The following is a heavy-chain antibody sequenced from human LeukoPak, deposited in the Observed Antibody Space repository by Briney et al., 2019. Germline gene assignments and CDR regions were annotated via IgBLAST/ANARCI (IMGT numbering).Heavy chain of an antibody. V-gene: IGHV3-30*18. CDR1: GFSFSSYA. J-gene: IGHJ5*02. CDR2: ISSDGSSG. D-gene: IGHD1-26*01. CDR3: AKEGRYTGSYFDP. Sequence: GGSLRLSCAASGFSFSSYAMHWVRQALGKGLEWVALISSDGSSGYYAGSMKGRFTISRDNTKNTVYLQMNSLRGEDTAVYYCAKEGRYTGSYFDPWGQGTLVTVSS.